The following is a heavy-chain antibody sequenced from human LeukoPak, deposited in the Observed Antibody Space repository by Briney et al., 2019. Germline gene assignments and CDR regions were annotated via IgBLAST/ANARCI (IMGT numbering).Heavy chain of an antibody. V-gene: IGHV1-69*05. CDR3: ASVLLVGATGARWFDP. J-gene: IGHJ5*02. CDR2: IIPIFGTA. CDR1: GGTFSSYA. Sequence: SVKVSYKASGGTFSSYAISWVRQAPGQGLEWMAGIIPIFGTANYAQKFQGRVTITTDESTSTAYMELSSLRSEDTAVYYCASVLLVGATGARWFDPWGQGTLVTVSS. D-gene: IGHD1-26*01.